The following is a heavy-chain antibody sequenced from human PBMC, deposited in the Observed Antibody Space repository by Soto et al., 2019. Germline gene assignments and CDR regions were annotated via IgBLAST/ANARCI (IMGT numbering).Heavy chain of an antibody. D-gene: IGHD5-12*01. CDR3: ARAPPPGDIVATPY. CDR1: GFTVSSNY. CDR2: IYSGGST. Sequence: EVQLVESGGGLVQPGGSLRLSCAASGFTVSSNYMSWVRQAPGKGLEWVSVIYSGGSTYYADSVKGRFTISRDNSKNTLYLQMNSLRAEDTAVYYFARAPPPGDIVATPYWGQGTLVTVSS. V-gene: IGHV3-66*01. J-gene: IGHJ4*02.